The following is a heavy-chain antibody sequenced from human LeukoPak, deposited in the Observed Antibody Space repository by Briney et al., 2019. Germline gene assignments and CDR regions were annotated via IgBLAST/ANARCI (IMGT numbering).Heavy chain of an antibody. D-gene: IGHD4-17*01. J-gene: IGHJ3*02. CDR2: ISSSGSDI. CDR1: RFSFSSYA. Sequence: PGGSLRLSCAASRFSFSSYAMNWVRQAPGKGLEWVSYISSSGSDIYHADSVKGRFTISRDNAKNSLYLQMNSLRAEDTAVYYCARVDYGAYASFDIWGQGTMVTVSS. V-gene: IGHV3-48*03. CDR3: ARVDYGAYASFDI.